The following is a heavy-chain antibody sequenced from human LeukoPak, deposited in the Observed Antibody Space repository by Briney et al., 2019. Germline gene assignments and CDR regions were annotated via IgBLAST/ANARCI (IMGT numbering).Heavy chain of an antibody. CDR1: GGSFSGYY. D-gene: IGHD6-13*01. V-gene: IGHV4-34*01. Sequence: PSETLSLTCAVYGGSFSGYYWSWIRQPPGKGLEWIGEINHSGSTNYNPSLKSRVTISVDTSKNQFSLKLSSVTAADTAVYYCAKDRHRSQLVPIDAIDYWGQGTLATVSS. J-gene: IGHJ4*02. CDR3: AKDRHRSQLVPIDAIDY. CDR2: INHSGST.